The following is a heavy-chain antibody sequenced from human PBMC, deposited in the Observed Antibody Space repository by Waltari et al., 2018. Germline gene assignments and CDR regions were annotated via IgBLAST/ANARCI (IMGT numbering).Heavy chain of an antibody. CDR1: GYSLINYA. J-gene: IGHJ5*02. Sequence: QVQLVQSGAEVKKPGASVKVSCKASGYSLINYAMHWVRKAPGQRLEWMGWLNAGNGNTQYSQKFQGRVTITRDTSASTAYMELSSLKSEDTAVYYCASLDWNDKSWFDPWGQGTLVTVSS. CDR2: LNAGNGNT. V-gene: IGHV1-3*01. CDR3: ASLDWNDKSWFDP. D-gene: IGHD1-1*01.